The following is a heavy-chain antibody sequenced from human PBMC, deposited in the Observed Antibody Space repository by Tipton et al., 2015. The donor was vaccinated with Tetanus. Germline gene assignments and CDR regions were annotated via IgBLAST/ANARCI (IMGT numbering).Heavy chain of an antibody. CDR1: GFTFSTHG. J-gene: IGHJ4*02. Sequence: SLRLSCAASGFTFSTHGMHWVRQAPGKGLEWVAVSWYDGTDKYYADSVKGRFTISRGNSKNTLYLQMNSLRAEDTAVYYCAREADCSGGSCFSGDFDNWGQGTQVTVSS. D-gene: IGHD2-15*01. V-gene: IGHV3-33*01. CDR2: SWYDGTDK. CDR3: AREADCSGGSCFSGDFDN.